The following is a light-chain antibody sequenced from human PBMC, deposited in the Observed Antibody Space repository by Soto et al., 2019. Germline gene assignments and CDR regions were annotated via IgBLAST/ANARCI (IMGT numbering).Light chain of an antibody. CDR1: SGHSNYA. CDR2: LNSDGSH. Sequence: QSVLTQSPSASASLGASVKLTCTLSSGHSNYAIAWHQQQSEKGPRYLMKLNSDGSHSKGDGIPARFSGSSSGAERYLTISGLQSDDEADYYCQTWGSGIVVFGGGTKVTVL. J-gene: IGLJ2*01. V-gene: IGLV4-69*01. CDR3: QTWGSGIVV.